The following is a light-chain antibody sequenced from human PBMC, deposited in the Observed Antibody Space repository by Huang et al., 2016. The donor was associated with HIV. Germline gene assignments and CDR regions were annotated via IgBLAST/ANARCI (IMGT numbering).Light chain of an antibody. CDR2: GAF. CDR1: QSVGAN. CDR3: QQYNNWPPWT. V-gene: IGKV3-15*01. J-gene: IGKJ1*01. Sequence: EIVMTQSPVTLSVSPGERATSSCRASQSVGANVAWYQQKPGQAPRLLIYGAFTRATGIPARFSGSGSGTEFTLTISSLQSEDFAVYYCQQYNNWPPWTFGQGTKVEIK.